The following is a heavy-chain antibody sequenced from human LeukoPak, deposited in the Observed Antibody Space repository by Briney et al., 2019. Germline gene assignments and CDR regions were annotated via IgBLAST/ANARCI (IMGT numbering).Heavy chain of an antibody. Sequence: GRSLRLSCAAPGFTFSSYGMHWVRQAPGKGLEWVAVISYDGSNKYYADSVKGRFTISRDNSKNTLYLQMNSLRAEDTAVYYCAKDVREIVVVVAATRIAVAGTFDYWGQGTLVTVSS. V-gene: IGHV3-30*18. D-gene: IGHD2-15*01. CDR2: ISYDGSNK. CDR3: AKDVREIVVVVAATRIAVAGTFDY. CDR1: GFTFSSYG. J-gene: IGHJ4*02.